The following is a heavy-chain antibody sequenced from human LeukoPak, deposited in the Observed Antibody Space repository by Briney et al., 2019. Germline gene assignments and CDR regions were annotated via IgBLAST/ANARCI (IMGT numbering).Heavy chain of an antibody. CDR3: ARVRYDILTGYNNWFDP. CDR1: GYTFTSYD. V-gene: IGHV1-2*02. CDR2: INPNSGGT. Sequence: ASVKVSCKASGYTFTSYDINWVRQATGQGLEWMGWINPNSGGTNYAQKFQGRVTMTRDTSISTAYMELSRLRSGDTAVYYCARVRYDILTGYNNWFDPWGQGTLVTVSS. J-gene: IGHJ5*02. D-gene: IGHD3-9*01.